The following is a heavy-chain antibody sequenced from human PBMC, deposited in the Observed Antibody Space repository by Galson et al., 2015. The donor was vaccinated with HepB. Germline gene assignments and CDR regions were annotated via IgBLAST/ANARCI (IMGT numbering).Heavy chain of an antibody. J-gene: IGHJ6*04. CDR1: GYTFTSYA. CDR3: ARDGDSGYALGDV. V-gene: IGHV7-4-1*02. CDR2: IDTNTGNP. D-gene: IGHD5-12*01. Sequence: SVKVSCKASGYTFTSYAMNWVRQAPGQGLEWMGWIDTNTGNPTYAQGFTGRFVFSLDTSVSTAYLQISSLKAEDTAVYYCARDGDSGYALGDVWGKGTTVTVSS.